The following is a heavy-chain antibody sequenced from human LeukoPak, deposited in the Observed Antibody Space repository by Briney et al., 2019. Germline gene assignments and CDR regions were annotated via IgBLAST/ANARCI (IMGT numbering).Heavy chain of an antibody. J-gene: IGHJ3*02. D-gene: IGHD2/OR15-2a*01. V-gene: IGHV3-7*01. CDR3: AREPGIGYAFDI. Sequence: GGSLRLSCVVSGFTFSSSWMTWVRQAPGKGLEWVANIKQDGSETHYVDSVKGRFTVSRDNAKNSLYLQMNSLRAEDTAVYYCAREPGIGYAFDIWGHGTVVTVSS. CDR1: GFTFSSSW. CDR2: IKQDGSET.